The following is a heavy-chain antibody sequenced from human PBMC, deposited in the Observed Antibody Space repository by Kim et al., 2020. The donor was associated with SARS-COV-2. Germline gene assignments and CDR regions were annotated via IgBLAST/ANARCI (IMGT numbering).Heavy chain of an antibody. CDR3: AKLFVVVPTDV. Sequence: TYDTDSVKGRFTNSRDNSKNTLYLQMNSLRAEDTAVYYCAKLFVVVPTDVWGQGTTVTVSS. D-gene: IGHD2-2*01. CDR2: T. J-gene: IGHJ6*02. V-gene: IGHV3-23*01.